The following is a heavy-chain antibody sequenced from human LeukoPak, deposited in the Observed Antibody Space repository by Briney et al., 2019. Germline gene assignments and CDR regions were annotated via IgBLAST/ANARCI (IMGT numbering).Heavy chain of an antibody. D-gene: IGHD4-17*01. CDR3: ARDRDDYGDYNY. J-gene: IGHJ4*02. V-gene: IGHV3-53*01. Sequence: GGSLRLSCAASGFTVSSNYMSWVRQAPGKGLEWVSVIYSGGSTYYADSVKGRFTISRDNSKNTLYLQMNSLRAEDTAVYYCARDRDDYGDYNYWGQGTLVTVSS. CDR1: GFTVSSNY. CDR2: IYSGGST.